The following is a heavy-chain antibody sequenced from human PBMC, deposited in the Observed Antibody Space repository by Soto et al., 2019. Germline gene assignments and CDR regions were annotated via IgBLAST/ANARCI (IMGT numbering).Heavy chain of an antibody. Sequence: ASVKVSCKASGGTFSSYAISWVRQAPGQGLEWMGGIIPIFGTANYAQKFQGRVTITADKSTSTAYMELSSLRSEDTAVYYCARDPNCGSCHSPYYYYYGMDVWGQGTTVTVSS. CDR3: ARDPNCGSCHSPYYYYYGMDV. V-gene: IGHV1-69*06. CDR2: IIPIFGTA. CDR1: GGTFSSYA. J-gene: IGHJ6*02. D-gene: IGHD2-15*01.